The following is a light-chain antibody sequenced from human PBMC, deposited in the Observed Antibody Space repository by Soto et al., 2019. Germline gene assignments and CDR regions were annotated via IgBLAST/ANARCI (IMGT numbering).Light chain of an antibody. J-gene: IGLJ1*01. CDR1: SSDVGGSNY. Sequence: QSALTQPASASGSPGQSITISCTGTSSDVGGSNYVSWYQQHPGKAPKLMIYDVSNRPSGVSNRFSGSKSANTASLTISGLQAEDEADYYCGSYTSGSTLNVFGTGTKVTVL. CDR2: DVS. CDR3: GSYTSGSTLNV. V-gene: IGLV2-14*01.